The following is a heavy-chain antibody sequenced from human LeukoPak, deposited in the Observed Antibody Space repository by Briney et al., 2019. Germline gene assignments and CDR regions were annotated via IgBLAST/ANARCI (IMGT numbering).Heavy chain of an antibody. Sequence: PSETLSLTCTVSGYSISSGYYWGWIRQPPGKGLEWIGSIYHSGSTNYNPSLKSRVTISVDTSKNQFSLKLSSVTAADTAVYYCASSAIAARLGWFDPWGQGTLVTVSS. CDR3: ASSAIAARLGWFDP. CDR2: IYHSGST. CDR1: GYSISSGYY. D-gene: IGHD6-6*01. J-gene: IGHJ5*02. V-gene: IGHV4-38-2*02.